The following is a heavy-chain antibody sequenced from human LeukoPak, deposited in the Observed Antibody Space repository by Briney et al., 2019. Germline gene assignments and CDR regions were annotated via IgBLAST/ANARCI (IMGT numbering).Heavy chain of an antibody. CDR3: ARDGPTRLRYFDWSLRRAIDY. J-gene: IGHJ4*02. D-gene: IGHD3-9*01. CDR2: ISSSGSTI. V-gene: IGHV3-11*01. Sequence: PGGSLRLSCAASGFTFSDYYMSWIRQAPGKGLEWVSYISSSGSTIYYADSVKGRSTISRDNAKNSLYLQMNSLRAEDTAVYYCARDGPTRLRYFDWSLRRAIDYWGQGTLVTVSS. CDR1: GFTFSDYY.